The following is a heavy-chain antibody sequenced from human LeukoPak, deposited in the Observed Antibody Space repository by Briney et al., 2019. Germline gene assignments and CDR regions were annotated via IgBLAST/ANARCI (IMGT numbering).Heavy chain of an antibody. V-gene: IGHV3-74*01. Sequence: PGGSLRLSLAASGFTFSSYWMHWVRQAPGKGLVWVSRINSDGSSTNYADSVKGRFTISRDNAKNTLYLQMNSLRAEDTAVYYCARDQGTMGGKGYWGQGILVTVSS. D-gene: IGHD3-10*01. CDR3: ARDQGTMGGKGY. CDR2: INSDGSST. J-gene: IGHJ4*02. CDR1: GFTFSSYW.